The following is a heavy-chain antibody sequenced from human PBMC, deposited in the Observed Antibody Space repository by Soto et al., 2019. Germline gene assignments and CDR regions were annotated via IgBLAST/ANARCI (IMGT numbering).Heavy chain of an antibody. V-gene: IGHV4-4*07. D-gene: IGHD3-10*01. CDR3: VRDGSKNLREWFDP. CDR2: IYVTGST. J-gene: IGHJ5*02. Sequence: QVQLQESGPGLVKPSETLTLTCSVSGATISKSFWSWVRKPVGGGLEWMGRIYVTGSTDYNPSLRRRILMSLDIVNKTFSLRLTAVTAADTGVYYCVRDGSKNLREWFDPWSQGRKVTVAS. CDR1: GATISKSF.